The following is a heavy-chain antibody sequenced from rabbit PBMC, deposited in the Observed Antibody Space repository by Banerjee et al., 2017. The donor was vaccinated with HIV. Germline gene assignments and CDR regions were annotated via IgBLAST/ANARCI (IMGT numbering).Heavy chain of an antibody. CDR3: ARDLAGVIGWNFNL. CDR1: GFDISSYH. V-gene: IGHV1S40*01. J-gene: IGHJ4*01. CDR2: INTSSGNA. D-gene: IGHD4-1*01. Sequence: QSLQESGGGLFQPGGSLALTCKASGFDISSYHMCWVRQAPGKGLEWIACINTSSGNAVYASWAKGRFTISKASWTTVTLQMTSLTAADTASYFCARDLAGVIGWNFNLWGPGTLVTVS.